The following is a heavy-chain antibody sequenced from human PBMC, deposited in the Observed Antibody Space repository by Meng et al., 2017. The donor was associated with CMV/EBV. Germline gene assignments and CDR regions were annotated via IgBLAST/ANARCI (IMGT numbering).Heavy chain of an antibody. CDR3: ASCVSTSCYYYYGMDV. D-gene: IGHD2-2*01. Sequence: SETLSLTCAVYGGSFSGYYWSWIRQPPGKGLEWIGEINHSGSTNYNPSLKSRVTISVDTPKNQFSLKPSSVTAADTAVYYCASCVSTSCYYYYGMDVWGQGTTVTVSS. CDR2: INHSGST. CDR1: GGSFSGYY. V-gene: IGHV4-34*01. J-gene: IGHJ6*02.